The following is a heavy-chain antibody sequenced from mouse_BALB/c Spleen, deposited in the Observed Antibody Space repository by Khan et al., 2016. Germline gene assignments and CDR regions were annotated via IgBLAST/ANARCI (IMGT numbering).Heavy chain of an antibody. D-gene: IGHD2-4*01. V-gene: IGHV14-3*02. CDR3: SRGVYDYEFAY. Sequence: VQLKQSGAELVKPGASVKLSCTVSGFNIKDTYMHWVNQRPEQGLEWIGRIDPANGNTKYDPKFQDKATITADTSSNTAYLQHSSLTSEDTAVYYCSRGVYDYEFAYWGQGTLVTVSA. J-gene: IGHJ3*01. CDR2: IDPANGNT. CDR1: GFNIKDTY.